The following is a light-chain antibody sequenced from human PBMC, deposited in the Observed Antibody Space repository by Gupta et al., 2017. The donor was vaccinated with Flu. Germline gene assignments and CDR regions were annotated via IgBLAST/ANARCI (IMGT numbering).Light chain of an antibody. CDR3: CSYTSSSTYV. J-gene: IGLJ1*01. Sequence: QSALTQPASVSGSPGQSLTISCAGTSSDVGGYNYVSWHQQHPGKAPKLMIYEITNRPSGVSNRVSGSKSGNTASLTISGLQAEDEADYYCCSYTSSSTYVLGTGTKVTVL. CDR1: SSDVGGYNY. CDR2: EIT. V-gene: IGLV2-14*01.